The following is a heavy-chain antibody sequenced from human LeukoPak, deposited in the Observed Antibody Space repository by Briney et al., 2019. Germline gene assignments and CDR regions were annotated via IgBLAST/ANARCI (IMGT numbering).Heavy chain of an antibody. CDR3: ARKLFCSSTSCYYFAY. Sequence: GESLKISCKGSGYSFTSYWIGWVRQMPGKGLEWMGIIYPGDSDTRYSPSFQGQVTISADKSISTAYLQWSSLKASDTAMYYCARKLFCSSTSCYYFAYWGQGTLVTVSS. J-gene: IGHJ4*02. V-gene: IGHV5-51*01. D-gene: IGHD2-2*01. CDR2: IYPGDSDT. CDR1: GYSFTSYW.